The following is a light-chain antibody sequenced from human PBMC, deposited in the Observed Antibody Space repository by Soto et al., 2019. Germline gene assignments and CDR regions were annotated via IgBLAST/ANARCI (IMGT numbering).Light chain of an antibody. Sequence: QYVLTQPPSASGTPGQGVTVSCSGSSSNIGSNYVSWYQQFPGTAPKVLIYRSNQRPSGVPDRFSGSKSGTSASLAISGLRSEDEADYYCATWDDSLSGVVFGGGTKLTVL. J-gene: IGLJ2*01. CDR3: ATWDDSLSGVV. CDR1: SSNIGSNY. V-gene: IGLV1-47*01. CDR2: RSN.